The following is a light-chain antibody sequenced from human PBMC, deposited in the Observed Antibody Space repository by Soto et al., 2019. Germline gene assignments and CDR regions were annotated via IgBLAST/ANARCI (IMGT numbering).Light chain of an antibody. J-gene: IGKJ1*01. CDR2: KAS. CDR1: QSISSW. V-gene: IGKV1-5*03. CDR3: QQYNSYWT. Sequence: DIQMTQSPSTLSASVGDRVTITCRASQSISSWLAWYQQKPGKAPNLLIYKASSLEGGVPSRFSGSGSGTEFTLTISSLQLDDFATYYCQQYNSYWTFGQGTKVDIK.